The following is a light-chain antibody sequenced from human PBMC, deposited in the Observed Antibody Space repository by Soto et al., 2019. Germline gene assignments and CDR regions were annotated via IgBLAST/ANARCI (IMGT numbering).Light chain of an antibody. J-gene: IGKJ1*01. CDR2: GHS. V-gene: IGKV3-20*01. CDR1: QSVGISY. Sequence: EIVLTQSPGTLSLSPGERANLSCRTSQSVGISYLAWYQQKPGQAPRLVIYGHSSRATGIPDRFSGSGSGTDFTLTINRLEPEDFAVYYCQQYGTSPPTFGQGTKVEIK. CDR3: QQYGTSPPT.